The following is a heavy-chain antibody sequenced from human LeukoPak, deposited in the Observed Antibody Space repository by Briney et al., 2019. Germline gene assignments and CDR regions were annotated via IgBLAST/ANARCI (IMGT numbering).Heavy chain of an antibody. CDR2: IGADGSEK. V-gene: IGHV3-7*01. D-gene: IGHD1-26*01. J-gene: IGHJ4*02. CDR1: GFSLSDYW. CDR3: ARGGANRFDH. Sequence: GGSLRLSCAASGFSLSDYWMSWVRQAPGKGLEWVAKIGADGSEKYYVDSVKGRFTLSRDNARNSLYLQMNSLRDEDTAVYYCARGGANRFDHWGQGTLVTVSS.